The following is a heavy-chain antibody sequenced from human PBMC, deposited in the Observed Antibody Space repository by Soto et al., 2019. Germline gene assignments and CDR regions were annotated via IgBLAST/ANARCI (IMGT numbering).Heavy chain of an antibody. V-gene: IGHV1-69*13. CDR2: IIPIFGTA. CDR3: ARTPEHYDILTGYFPAHGMDV. J-gene: IGHJ6*02. CDR1: GGTFSSYA. D-gene: IGHD3-9*01. Sequence: ASVKVSCKASGGTFSSYAISWVRQAPGQGLEWMGGIIPIFGTANYAQKFQGRVAITADESTSTAYMELSSLRSEDTAVYYCARTPEHYDILTGYFPAHGMDVWGQGTTVTVSS.